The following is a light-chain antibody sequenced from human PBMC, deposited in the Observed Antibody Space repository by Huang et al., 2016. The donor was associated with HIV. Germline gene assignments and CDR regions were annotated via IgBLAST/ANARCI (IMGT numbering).Light chain of an antibody. Sequence: DIQVTQSPSSLSASVGDRVTITCQASQDITYYLNWYQQTPGKAPKLLISDASNLESGVPSRFSGTRSGTDFTLTITSLQPEDIATYYCQQYDTLPYTFGQGTKLEI. J-gene: IGKJ2*01. CDR1: QDITYY. CDR2: DAS. CDR3: QQYDTLPYT. V-gene: IGKV1-33*01.